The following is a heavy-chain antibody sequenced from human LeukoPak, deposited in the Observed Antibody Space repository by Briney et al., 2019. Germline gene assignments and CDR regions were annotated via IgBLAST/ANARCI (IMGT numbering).Heavy chain of an antibody. CDR1: GFTFSSYG. J-gene: IGHJ4*02. CDR3: ARVPLYSSGWYTLGY. CDR2: IRYDGSNK. Sequence: PGGSLRLSCAASGFTFSSYGMHWVRQAPGKGLEWVAFIRYDGSNKYYADSVKGRFTISRDNAKNTLYLQMNSLRAEDTAVYYCARVPLYSSGWYTLGYWGQGTLVTVSS. V-gene: IGHV3-30*02. D-gene: IGHD6-19*01.